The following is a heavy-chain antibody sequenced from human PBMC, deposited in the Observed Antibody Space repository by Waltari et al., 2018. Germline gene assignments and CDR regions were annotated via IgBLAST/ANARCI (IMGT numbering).Heavy chain of an antibody. Sequence: EVQLVQSGAELKKPGTTVKISCKVSGYTFRHYFIHWIQQAPGKGLEWVGLVDPEIGETVYAQKFQGRVTRHADTSTDTAYMDLSSLRSEDTAIYYCTRDILGPRFHWGQGTLVTVSS. J-gene: IGHJ4*02. CDR2: VDPEIGET. D-gene: IGHD3-9*01. CDR3: TRDILGPRFH. CDR1: GYTFRHYF. V-gene: IGHV1-69-2*01.